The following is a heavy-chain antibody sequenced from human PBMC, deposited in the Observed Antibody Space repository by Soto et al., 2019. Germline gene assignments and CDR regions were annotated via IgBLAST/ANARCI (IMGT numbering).Heavy chain of an antibody. V-gene: IGHV4-39*01. CDR2: IYYSGNT. CDR1: SGSISYSSYY. J-gene: IGHJ4*02. Sequence: SETLSLTCTVSSGSISYSSYYWAWIRQPPGKGLEWIGSIYYSGNTYYNPSLTSRVTMSVDTSKNQFSLKLSSVTAADTAVYYCARTYNNYNYFDYWGQGTLVTVSS. CDR3: ARTYNNYNYFDY. D-gene: IGHD4-4*01.